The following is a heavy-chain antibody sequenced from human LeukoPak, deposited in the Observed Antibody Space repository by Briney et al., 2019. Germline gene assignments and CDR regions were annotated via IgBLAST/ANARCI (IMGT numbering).Heavy chain of an antibody. D-gene: IGHD2-15*01. J-gene: IGHJ5*02. CDR3: ARDRSIEVTVVAAIWFDP. V-gene: IGHV1-69*06. CDR2: IIPIFGTA. Sequence: SVKVSCKASGGTFSSYAISWVRQAPGQGLEWMGGIIPIFGTANYAQEFQGRVTITADKSTSTAYMELSSLRSEDTAVYYCARDRSIEVTVVAAIWFDPWGQGTLVTVSS. CDR1: GGTFSSYA.